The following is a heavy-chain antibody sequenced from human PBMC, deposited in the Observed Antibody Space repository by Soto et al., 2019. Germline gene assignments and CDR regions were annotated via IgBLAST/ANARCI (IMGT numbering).Heavy chain of an antibody. CDR2: ISGSGGST. CDR3: AKVRRLRLGELSSLDY. Sequence: GGSLRLSCAASGFTFSSYAMSWVRQAPGKGLEWVSAISGSGGSTYYADSVKGRFTISRDNSKNTLYLQMNSPRAGETAVYYCAKVRRLRLGELSSLDYWGQGTRVTVSS. J-gene: IGHJ4*02. V-gene: IGHV3-23*01. D-gene: IGHD3-16*02. CDR1: GFTFSSYA.